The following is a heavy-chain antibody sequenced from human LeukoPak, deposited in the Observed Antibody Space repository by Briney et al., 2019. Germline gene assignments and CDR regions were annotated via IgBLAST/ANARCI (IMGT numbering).Heavy chain of an antibody. CDR2: INSDGSST. D-gene: IGHD4-17*01. CDR1: GFTFSNYW. Sequence: PGGSLRLSCAASGFTFSNYWMHWVRQSPGKGLVWVSRINSDGSSTSYADSVKGRFTISRDNAKNTLYLQMNSLRAEDTAVYYCARDHTTVPLDYWGQGTLVTVSS. J-gene: IGHJ4*02. CDR3: ARDHTTVPLDY. V-gene: IGHV3-74*01.